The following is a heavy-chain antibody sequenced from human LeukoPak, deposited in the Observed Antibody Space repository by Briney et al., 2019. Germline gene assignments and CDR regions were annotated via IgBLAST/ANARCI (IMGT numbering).Heavy chain of an antibody. CDR2: IWYDGSNK. CDR1: GFTFSSYG. V-gene: IGHV3-33*01. Sequence: GGSLRLSCAASGFTFSSYGMHWVRQAPGKGLEWVAVIWYDGSNKYYADSVKGRFTISRDNSKNTLYLQMNSLRAEDTAVYYCARDPNLELLGYYYYGMDVWGQGTTVTVSS. D-gene: IGHD1-7*01. J-gene: IGHJ6*02. CDR3: ARDPNLELLGYYYYGMDV.